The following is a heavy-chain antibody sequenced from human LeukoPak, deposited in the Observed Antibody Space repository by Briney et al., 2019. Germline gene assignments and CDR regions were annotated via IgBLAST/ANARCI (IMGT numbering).Heavy chain of an antibody. CDR1: GFTFSSYG. V-gene: IGHV3-43*01. D-gene: IGHD3-10*01. J-gene: IGHJ6*03. Sequence: GGSLRLSCAASGFTFSSYGMHWVRQARGKGLEWVSLISWDGGSTYYADSVKGRFTISRDNSKNSLYLQMNSLRTEDTALYYCAKDSGPGHYYYYMDVWGKGTTVTVSS. CDR2: ISWDGGST. CDR3: AKDSGPGHYYYYMDV.